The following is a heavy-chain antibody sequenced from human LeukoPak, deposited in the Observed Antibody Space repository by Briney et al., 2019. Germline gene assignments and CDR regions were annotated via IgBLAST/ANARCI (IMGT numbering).Heavy chain of an antibody. CDR1: GFTFTNAW. CDR2: IKSKINGGAT. CDR3: ATGGRDGAFHYDS. J-gene: IGHJ4*02. V-gene: IGHV3-15*01. Sequence: GGSLRLSCTASGFTFTNAWMSWVRQAPGKGLEWVARIKSKINGGATHYAAPLKGRFTISRDDSENTLYLQMNGLITEDTAVYYCATGGRDGAFHYDSWGQGTLVTVSS. D-gene: IGHD5-24*01.